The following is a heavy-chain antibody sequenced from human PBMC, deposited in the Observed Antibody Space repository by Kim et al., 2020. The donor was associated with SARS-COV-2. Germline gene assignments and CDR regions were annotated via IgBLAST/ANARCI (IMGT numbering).Heavy chain of an antibody. J-gene: IGHJ3*02. CDR2: IYYSGST. Sequence: SETLSLTCTVSGGSISSYYWSWIRQPPGKGLEWIGYIYYSGSTNYNPSLKSRVTISVDTSKNQFSLKLSSVTAADTAVYYCARDSPYYSSSSGYDAFDIWGQGTMVTVSS. CDR3: ARDSPYYSSSSGYDAFDI. D-gene: IGHD6-6*01. CDR1: GGSISSYY. V-gene: IGHV4-59*01.